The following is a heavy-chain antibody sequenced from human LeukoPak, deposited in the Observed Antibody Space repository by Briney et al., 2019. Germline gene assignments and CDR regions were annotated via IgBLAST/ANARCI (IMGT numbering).Heavy chain of an antibody. CDR3: ARHFGVVIPFDP. CDR1: GYSISSGYY. Sequence: PSETLSLTCTVSGYSISSGYYWGWIRQPPGKGLEWIGSIYHSGSTYYNPSLKSRVTISVDTSKNQFSLKLSSVTAADTAVYYCARHFGVVIPFDPWGQGTLVTVSS. V-gene: IGHV4-38-2*02. D-gene: IGHD3-3*01. J-gene: IGHJ5*02. CDR2: IYHSGST.